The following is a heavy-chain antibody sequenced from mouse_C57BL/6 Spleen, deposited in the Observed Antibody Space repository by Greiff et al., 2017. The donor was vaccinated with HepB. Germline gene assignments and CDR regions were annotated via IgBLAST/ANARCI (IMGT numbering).Heavy chain of an antibody. V-gene: IGHV14-2*01. D-gene: IGHD1-1*01. J-gene: IGHJ2*01. CDR1: GFNIKDYY. CDR3: AKSSYYYGSLYFDY. Sequence: VQLQQSGAELVKPGASVKLSCTASGFNIKDYYMHWVKQRTEQGLEWIGRIDPEDGETKYAPQFQGKATITADTSSNTAYLQLSSLTSEDTAVYYCAKSSYYYGSLYFDYWGQGTTLTVSS. CDR2: IDPEDGET.